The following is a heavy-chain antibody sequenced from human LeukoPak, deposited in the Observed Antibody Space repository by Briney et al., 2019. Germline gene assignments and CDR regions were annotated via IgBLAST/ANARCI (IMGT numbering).Heavy chain of an antibody. D-gene: IGHD2-2*01. CDR3: ARDDCSSISCYHNWFDP. J-gene: IGHJ5*02. Sequence: EGAVRVSCAASGCILRSYWMSWVRQARWRGLEWVASINQERSEKNYLGPVEGRFNIPRDNAKNSLYLQMNSLRAEDTAVYYCARDDCSSISCYHNWFDPWGQGTLVTVSS. CDR2: INQERSEK. CDR1: GCILRSYW. V-gene: IGHV3-7*01.